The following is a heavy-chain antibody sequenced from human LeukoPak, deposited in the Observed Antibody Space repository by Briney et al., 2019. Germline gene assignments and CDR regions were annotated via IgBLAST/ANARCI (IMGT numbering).Heavy chain of an antibody. J-gene: IGHJ4*02. Sequence: GGSLRLSCAASGFTFSSHGMYWVRQAPGKGLEGGGLIGYDGSEKNYADTVKGRFTISSDNSKSTLYLQMNSLRDEDTAVYCCARDISRGSLDYWGQGTLVTVSS. CDR2: IGYDGSEK. CDR3: ARDISRGSLDY. CDR1: GFTFSSHG. V-gene: IGHV3-33*01. D-gene: IGHD2-15*01.